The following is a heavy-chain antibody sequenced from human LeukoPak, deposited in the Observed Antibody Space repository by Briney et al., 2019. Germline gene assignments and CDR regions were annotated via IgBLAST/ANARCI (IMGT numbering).Heavy chain of an antibody. J-gene: IGHJ5*02. CDR3: ARVAYDILTGYSLMGWFDP. Sequence: SETLSLTCTVSGGSINSGNFYWTWLRQPAGKGLEWIGRIHTSGSTNYNPSLKSRVTISLDTSKSQFSLRLSSVTAADTAVYYCARVAYDILTGYSLMGWFDPWGQGTLVTVSS. D-gene: IGHD3-9*01. CDR1: GGSINSGNFY. CDR2: IHTSGST. V-gene: IGHV4-61*02.